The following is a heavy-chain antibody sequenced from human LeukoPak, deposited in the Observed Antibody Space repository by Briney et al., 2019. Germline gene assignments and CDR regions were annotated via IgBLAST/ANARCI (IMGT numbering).Heavy chain of an antibody. CDR3: ARVGYDFWSGYRPTPTWIDY. CDR2: IYYSGST. V-gene: IGHV4-59*01. D-gene: IGHD3-3*01. CDR1: GGSISSYY. Sequence: SETLSLTCTVSGGSISSYYWSWIRQPPGNGLEWIGYIYYSGSTIYNPSLKSRVTISVDTSKNQFSLKLSSVTAADTAVYYCARVGYDFWSGYRPTPTWIDYWGQGTLVTVSS. J-gene: IGHJ4*02.